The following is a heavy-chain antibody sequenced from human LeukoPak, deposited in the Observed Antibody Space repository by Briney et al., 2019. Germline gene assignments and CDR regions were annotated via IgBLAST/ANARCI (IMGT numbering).Heavy chain of an antibody. J-gene: IGHJ6*02. V-gene: IGHV5-51*01. Sequence: GESLKISCKGSGYSFTSYWIGWVRQMPGKGLEWMGIIYPGDSDTRYSPFFQGQVTISADKSISTAYLQWSSLKASDTAMYYCARHGDSSGYPYYGMDVWGQGTTVTVSS. CDR2: IYPGDSDT. CDR1: GYSFTSYW. CDR3: ARHGDSSGYPYYGMDV. D-gene: IGHD3-22*01.